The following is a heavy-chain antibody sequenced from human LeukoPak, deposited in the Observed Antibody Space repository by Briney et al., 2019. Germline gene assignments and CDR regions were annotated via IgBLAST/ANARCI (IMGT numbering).Heavy chain of an antibody. CDR3: ASGYSSGSTDY. J-gene: IGHJ4*02. CDR2: IYSGGST. D-gene: IGHD6-19*01. CDR1: GFTVSSNY. V-gene: IGHV3-53*01. Sequence: PGGSLRLSCAASGFTVSSNYMSWVRQAPGKGLEGVSVIYSGGSTYYADSVKGRFTISRDNSKNTLYLQMNSLRAEDTAVYYCASGYSSGSTDYWGQGTLVTVSS.